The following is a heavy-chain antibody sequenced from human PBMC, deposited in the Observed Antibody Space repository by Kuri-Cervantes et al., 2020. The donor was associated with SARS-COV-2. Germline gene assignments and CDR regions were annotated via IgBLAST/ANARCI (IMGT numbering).Heavy chain of an antibody. D-gene: IGHD3-3*01. V-gene: IGHV3-30-3*01. CDR2: ISYDGSNK. J-gene: IGHJ6*03. Sequence: GESLKISCAASGFTFSSYAMHWVRQAPGKGLEWVAVISYDGSNKYYADSVKGRFTISRDNSKNTLYLQMNSLRAEDTAVYYCARDSVGYDFWSDYSAGKQYYYYYYMDVWGKGTTVTVSS. CDR3: ARDSVGYDFWSDYSAGKQYYYYYYMDV. CDR1: GFTFSSYA.